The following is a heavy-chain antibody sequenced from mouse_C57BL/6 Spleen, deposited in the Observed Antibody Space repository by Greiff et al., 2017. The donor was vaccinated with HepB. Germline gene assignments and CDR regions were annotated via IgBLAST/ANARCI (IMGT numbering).Heavy chain of an antibody. V-gene: IGHV3-6*01. J-gene: IGHJ2*01. CDR3: ARDASMGFDY. Sequence: VQLKESGPGLVKPSQSLSLTCSVTGYSITSGYYWNWIRQFPGNKLEWMGYISYDGSNNYNPSLKNRISITRDTSKNQFFLKLNSVTTEDTATYYCARDASMGFDYWGQGTTLTVSS. CDR2: ISYDGSN. CDR1: GYSITSGYY. D-gene: IGHD1-1*02.